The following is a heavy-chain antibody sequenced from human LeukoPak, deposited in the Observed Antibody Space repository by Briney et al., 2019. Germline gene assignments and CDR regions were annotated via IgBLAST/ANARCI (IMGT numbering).Heavy chain of an antibody. D-gene: IGHD7-27*01. Sequence: GGSLRLSCAASGFTFSDYYMSWIRQAPGKGLEWVSYISSSGSTIYYADSVKGRFTISRDNAKNSLYLQMNSPRAEDTAVYYCASPTGDRQKHRENWFDPWGQGTLVTVSS. V-gene: IGHV3-11*01. CDR1: GFTFSDYY. CDR3: ASPTGDRQKHRENWFDP. J-gene: IGHJ5*02. CDR2: ISSSGSTI.